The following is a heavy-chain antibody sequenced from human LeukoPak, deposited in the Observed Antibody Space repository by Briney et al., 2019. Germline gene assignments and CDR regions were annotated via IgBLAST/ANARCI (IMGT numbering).Heavy chain of an antibody. V-gene: IGHV3-21*01. CDR1: GFPFNAYW. D-gene: IGHD3-22*01. J-gene: IGHJ4*02. Sequence: GGSLRLSCAASGFPFNAYWMTWVRQAPGKGLEWVSSISSSSSYIYYADSVKGRFTISRDNAKNSLYLQMNSLRAEDTAVYYCASPDSSGYYQYYFDYWGQGTLVTVSS. CDR3: ASPDSSGYYQYYFDY. CDR2: ISSSSSYI.